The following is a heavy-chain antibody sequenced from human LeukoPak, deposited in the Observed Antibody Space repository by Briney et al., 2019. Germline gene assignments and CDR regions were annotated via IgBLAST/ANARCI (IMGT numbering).Heavy chain of an antibody. CDR3: ATSDDSSGSD. J-gene: IGHJ4*02. Sequence: GGSLRLSCAASGFTFSGYWMSWVRQAPGKGLEWVANINQDGSIIHYVDSAKGRFTISRDNAKNSLYLQMNYLRAEDTALYYCATSDDSSGSDWGQGTLITVSS. CDR2: INQDGSII. CDR1: GFTFSGYW. V-gene: IGHV3-7*01. D-gene: IGHD3-22*01.